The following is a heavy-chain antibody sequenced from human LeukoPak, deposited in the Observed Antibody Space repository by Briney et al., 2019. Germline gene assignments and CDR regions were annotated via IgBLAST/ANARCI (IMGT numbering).Heavy chain of an antibody. V-gene: IGHV3-23*01. Sequence: GGSLRLSCAVSGFTFSSYAMSWVRQAPGKGLEWVSAISGSGGSTYYADSVSAEGRFTISRDNSKNTRYLQMSSLRAEDTAMYYWAPMSMAPPLKNWGKGTLVTVSS. CDR2: ISGSGGST. CDR3: APMSMAPPLKN. CDR1: GFTFSSYA. J-gene: IGHJ4*02. D-gene: IGHD4/OR15-4a*01.